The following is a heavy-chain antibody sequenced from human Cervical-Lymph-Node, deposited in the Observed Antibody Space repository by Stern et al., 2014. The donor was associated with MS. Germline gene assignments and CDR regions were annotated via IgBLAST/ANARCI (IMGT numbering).Heavy chain of an antibody. CDR1: GGTFSDYA. D-gene: IGHD2-21*02. Sequence: QVQLVQSGAEVTKPGSSVKVSCKASGGTFSDYAISWGRQAPGQGLEWMGGIIPIFGSTDYAQNFQGRVTITADESTTTAYMDLSSLRSEDTAVYYCARGAYCGGDCYWGWFDSWGQGTLVTVSS. CDR3: ARGAYCGGDCYWGWFDS. CDR2: IIPIFGST. V-gene: IGHV1-69*01. J-gene: IGHJ5*01.